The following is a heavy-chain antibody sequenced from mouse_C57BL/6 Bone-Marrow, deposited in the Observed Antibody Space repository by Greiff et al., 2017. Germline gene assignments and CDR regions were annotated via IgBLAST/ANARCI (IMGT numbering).Heavy chain of an antibody. D-gene: IGHD2-1*01. V-gene: IGHV1-82*01. Sequence: VQLQESGPELVKPGASVKISCKASGYAFSSSWMNWVKQRPGKGLEWIGRIYPGDGDTNYNGKFKGKATLTADKSSSTAYMQLSSLTSEDSAVYFCARNGNYLYWYFDVWGTGTTVTVSS. J-gene: IGHJ1*03. CDR3: ARNGNYLYWYFDV. CDR2: IYPGDGDT. CDR1: GYAFSSSW.